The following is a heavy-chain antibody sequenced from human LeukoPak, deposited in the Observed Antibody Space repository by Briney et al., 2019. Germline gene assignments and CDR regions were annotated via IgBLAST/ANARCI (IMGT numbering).Heavy chain of an antibody. J-gene: IGHJ6*03. CDR2: ISSSSSYI. D-gene: IGHD2-2*01. CDR3: ARESDVVVPAAMKYYYMDV. V-gene: IGHV3-21*01. CDR1: GFTFSSYS. Sequence: GSLRLSCAASGFTFSSYSMNWVRQAPGKGLEWVSFISSSSSYIYYADSVKGRFTISRDNAKNSLYLQMNSLRAEDTAVYYCARESDVVVPAAMKYYYMDVWGKGTTVTVSS.